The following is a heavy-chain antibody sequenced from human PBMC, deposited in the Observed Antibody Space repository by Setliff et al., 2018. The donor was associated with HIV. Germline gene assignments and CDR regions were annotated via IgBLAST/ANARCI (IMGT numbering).Heavy chain of an antibody. CDR1: GGSISSGSYY. Sequence: SETLSLTCTVSGGSISSGSYYWSWIRQPAGKGLEWIGRIYTSGSTNYNPSLKSRVTISVDTSKNQFSLKLSSVTAADTAVYYCANIAAAGGVDYWGQGTLVTVSS. CDR2: IYTSGST. V-gene: IGHV4-61*02. D-gene: IGHD6-13*01. CDR3: ANIAAAGGVDY. J-gene: IGHJ4*02.